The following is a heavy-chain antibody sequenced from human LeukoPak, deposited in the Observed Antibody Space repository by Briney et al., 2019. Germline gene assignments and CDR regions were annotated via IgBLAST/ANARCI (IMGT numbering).Heavy chain of an antibody. CDR3: ARDLYYYGSGSYYYYYMDV. CDR2: INPNSGGT. Sequence: ASVKVSCKASGYTFTGYYMHWVRQAPGQGLEWMGWINPNSGGTNYAQKFQGRVTMTRDTSISTAYMELSRLRSDDTAVYYCARDLYYYGSGSYYYYYMDVWGKGTTVTISS. J-gene: IGHJ6*03. D-gene: IGHD3-10*01. CDR1: GYTFTGYY. V-gene: IGHV1-2*02.